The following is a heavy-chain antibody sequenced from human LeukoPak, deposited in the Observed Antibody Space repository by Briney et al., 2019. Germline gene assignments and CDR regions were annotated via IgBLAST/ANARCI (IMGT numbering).Heavy chain of an antibody. D-gene: IGHD1-26*01. Sequence: PGGSLRLSCAASGFTFSSYAMHWVRQAPGKGLEYVSAISSNGGGTYYANSVKGRFTISRDNSKTTLYLQMGSLRVEDMGVYYCAREDGRWELHYWGQGTLVTVSS. V-gene: IGHV3-64*01. CDR1: GFTFSSYA. J-gene: IGHJ4*02. CDR2: ISSNGGGT. CDR3: AREDGRWELHY.